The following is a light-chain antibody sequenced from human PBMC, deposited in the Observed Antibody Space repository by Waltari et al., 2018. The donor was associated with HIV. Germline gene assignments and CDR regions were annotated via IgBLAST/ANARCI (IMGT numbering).Light chain of an antibody. Sequence: DIEMTQSPSSLSASVGDRVTITCRASQGISRYLNWYQQKPGKAPKLLIFAAFDLQSGVPSRFSGSGSGTDFTLTISSLQPEDFATYYCQQSYNSPITFGQETRLDIK. CDR1: QGISRY. J-gene: IGKJ5*01. CDR2: AAF. V-gene: IGKV1-39*01. CDR3: QQSYNSPIT.